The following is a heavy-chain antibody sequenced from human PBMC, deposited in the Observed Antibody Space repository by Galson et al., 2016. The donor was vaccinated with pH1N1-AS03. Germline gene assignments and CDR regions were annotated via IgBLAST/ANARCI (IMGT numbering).Heavy chain of an antibody. J-gene: IGHJ6*02. CDR3: ARDVLPYSLGLDV. V-gene: IGHV4-34*01. Sequence: SETLSLTCDVSGVSFSGYYWTWIRQPPGKGLEWIGEVSHAGRTNYSPSLKSRVTISLDKSKNQFSLQLTSVTAADTAVYYCARDVLPYSLGLDVWGQGTTVTVSS. CDR2: VSHAGRT. D-gene: IGHD5-18*01. CDR1: GVSFSGYY.